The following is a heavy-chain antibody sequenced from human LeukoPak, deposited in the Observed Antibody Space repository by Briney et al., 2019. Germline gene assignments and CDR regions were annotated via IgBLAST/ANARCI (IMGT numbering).Heavy chain of an antibody. D-gene: IGHD6-13*01. CDR1: GYTFTSYG. CDR3: ARAIGSSRWCFDL. V-gene: IGHV1-18*01. J-gene: IGHJ2*01. Sequence: ASVKVSCKASGYTFTSYGVIWVRQAPGQGLEWMGWISGYNGNTNYAQKLQDRATMTVDTSTSTAYMELRSLRSDDTAVYCCARAIGSSRWCFDLWGRGTLVTVSS. CDR2: ISGYNGNT.